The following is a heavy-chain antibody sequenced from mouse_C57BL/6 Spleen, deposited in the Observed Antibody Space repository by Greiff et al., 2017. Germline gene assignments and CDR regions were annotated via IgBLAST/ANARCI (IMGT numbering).Heavy chain of an antibody. Sequence: EVQLQQSGPELVKPGASVKIPCKASGYTFTDYNMDWVKQSHGKSLEWIGDINPNNGGTIYNQKFKGKAKLTVDKSSSTAYMELRSLTSEDTAVYYGARGLITTEYYYAMDYWGQGTSVTVSS. D-gene: IGHD1-1*01. CDR1: GYTFTDYN. CDR2: INPNNGGT. J-gene: IGHJ4*01. CDR3: ARGLITTEYYYAMDY. V-gene: IGHV1-18*01.